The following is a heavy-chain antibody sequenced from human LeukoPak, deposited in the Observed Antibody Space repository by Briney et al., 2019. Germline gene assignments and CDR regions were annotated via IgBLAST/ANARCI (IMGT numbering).Heavy chain of an antibody. CDR1: RFTFSSYW. D-gene: IGHD5-24*01. J-gene: IGHJ3*02. V-gene: IGHV3-7*01. CDR2: IKQDGSEK. Sequence: GGSLRLSCIASRFTFSSYWMSWVRQAPGKGLEWVANIKQDGSEKYYVDSVKGRFTISRDNAKKSLYLQMNSLRVEDTAVYFCARDAPDGLDIWGQGTLVTVSS. CDR3: ARDAPDGLDI.